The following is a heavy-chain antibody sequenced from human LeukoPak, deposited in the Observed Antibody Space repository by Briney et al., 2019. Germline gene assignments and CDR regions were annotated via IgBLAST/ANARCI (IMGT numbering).Heavy chain of an antibody. CDR3: ATVSYGSGSYPHPFDP. Sequence: GGSLRLSCAASGFTFSTYAMSWVRQAPGKGLEWVSSISGGGETTHYAESVKGRFTISRDNSKNTLYLQMNSLRAEDTAVYYCATVSYGSGSYPHPFDPWGQGTLVSVSS. CDR1: GFTFSTYA. V-gene: IGHV3-23*01. CDR2: ISGGGETT. D-gene: IGHD3-10*01. J-gene: IGHJ5*02.